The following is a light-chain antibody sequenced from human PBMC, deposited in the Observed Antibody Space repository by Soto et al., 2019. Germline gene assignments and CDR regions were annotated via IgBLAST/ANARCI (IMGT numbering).Light chain of an antibody. Sequence: QSVLTQPPSLSGAPGQRVTISCTGSRSNIGAGYDVHWYQHLPGTAPTVLIFDNSNRHSWIPARFSGSNSGPSASLAITGLGAEDEAVYDYHCFDVCRGAPAFGGGTKLTVL. CDR3: HCFDVCRGAPA. J-gene: IGLJ2*01. V-gene: IGLV1-40*01. CDR2: DNS. CDR1: RSNIGAGYD.